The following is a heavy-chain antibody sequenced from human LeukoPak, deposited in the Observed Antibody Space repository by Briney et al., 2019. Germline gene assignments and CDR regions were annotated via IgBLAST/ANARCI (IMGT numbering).Heavy chain of an antibody. CDR2: IYYSGST. V-gene: IGHV4-31*03. CDR1: GGSISSGGYS. J-gene: IGHJ4*02. Sequence: SETLSLTCTVSGGSISSGGYSWSWVRQHPGKGLEWIGYIYYSGSTYYNPSLKSRVTISVDTSKNQFSLKLSSVTAADTAVYYCARGRYGGYYFDYWGQGTLVTVSS. CDR3: ARGRYGGYYFDY. D-gene: IGHD4-23*01.